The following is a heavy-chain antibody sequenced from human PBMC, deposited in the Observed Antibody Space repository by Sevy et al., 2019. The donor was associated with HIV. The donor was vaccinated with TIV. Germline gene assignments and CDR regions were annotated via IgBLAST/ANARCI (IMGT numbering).Heavy chain of an antibody. CDR1: GFTFSSYA. D-gene: IGHD3-22*01. CDR3: ARDDEAKYYYDSSGYFDY. J-gene: IGHJ4*02. Sequence: GGSLRLSCVTSGFTFSSYAMSWVRQTPGKGLEWVSAIGGSADYTYYADSVKGRFTISRDNSKNTLYLQMNSLRAEDTAVYYCARDDEAKYYYDSSGYFDYWGQGTLVTVSS. V-gene: IGHV3-23*01. CDR2: IGGSADYT.